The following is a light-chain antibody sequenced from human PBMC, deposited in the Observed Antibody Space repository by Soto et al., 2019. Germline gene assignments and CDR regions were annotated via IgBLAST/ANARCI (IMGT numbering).Light chain of an antibody. J-gene: IGKJ4*01. CDR3: QQYGSSPLT. CDR1: QSGSSSY. Sequence: EIVLTQSPCTLSLSPGERATLSCRASQSGSSSYVAWYQQKPGQAPRLLIYGASSRATGIPDRFSGSGSGTDFTLTISRLEPEDFAVYYCQQYGSSPLTFGGGTKVDIK. V-gene: IGKV3-20*01. CDR2: GAS.